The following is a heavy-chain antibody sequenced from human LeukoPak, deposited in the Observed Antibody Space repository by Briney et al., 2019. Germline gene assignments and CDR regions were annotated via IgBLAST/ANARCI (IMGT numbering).Heavy chain of an antibody. D-gene: IGHD1-14*01. CDR2: IIPILGIA. V-gene: IGHV1-69*04. J-gene: IGHJ5*02. Sequence: SVKVSCKASGGTFSSYAISWVRQAPGQGLEWMGRIIPILGIANYAQEFQGRVTITADKSTSTAYMELSSLRSEDTAVYYCARKGVTLTDNWFDPWGQGTLVTVSS. CDR3: ARKGVTLTDNWFDP. CDR1: GGTFSSYA.